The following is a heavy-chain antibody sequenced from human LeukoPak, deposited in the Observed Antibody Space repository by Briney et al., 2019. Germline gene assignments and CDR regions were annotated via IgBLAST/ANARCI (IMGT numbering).Heavy chain of an antibody. CDR3: ARDFRLDGYGRDAFDI. D-gene: IGHD5-18*01. CDR1: GFTFSSYA. CDR2: ISGSGGST. V-gene: IGHV3-23*01. J-gene: IGHJ3*02. Sequence: PGGSLRLSCAASGFTFSSYAMSWVRQAPGKGLEWVSAISGSGGSTYYADSVKGRFTISRDNSKNTLYLQMNSLRAEDTAVYYCARDFRLDGYGRDAFDIWGQGTMVTVSS.